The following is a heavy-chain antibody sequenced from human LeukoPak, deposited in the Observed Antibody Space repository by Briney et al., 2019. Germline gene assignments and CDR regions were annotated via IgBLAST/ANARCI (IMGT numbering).Heavy chain of an antibody. V-gene: IGHV1-2*02. J-gene: IGHJ4*02. CDR2: INPNSDGT. D-gene: IGHD2-15*01. Sequence: ASVKVSCKASGYTFTGYYIHWVRQAPGQGLEWMGWINPNSDGTNYAQNFQGRVTMTRDTSISTAYMELSRLRSDDMAVYYCARTHYVVGHDYWGQGTLVTVSS. CDR1: GYTFTGYY. CDR3: ARTHYVVGHDY.